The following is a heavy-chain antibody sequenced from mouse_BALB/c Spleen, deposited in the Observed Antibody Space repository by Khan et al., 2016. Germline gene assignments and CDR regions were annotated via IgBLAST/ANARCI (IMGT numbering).Heavy chain of an antibody. CDR2: ISSGGST. Sequence: EVELVESGGGLVKPGGSLKLSCAASGFTFSSYAMSWVRQTPEKRLEWVASISSGGSTYYPDSVKGRFTISRDNARIILNLQMSSLSSEDTAMYYCEREDYGNYGDYFDYWGQGTTLTVSS. J-gene: IGHJ2*01. V-gene: IGHV5-6-5*01. D-gene: IGHD2-1*01. CDR3: EREDYGNYGDYFDY. CDR1: GFTFSSYA.